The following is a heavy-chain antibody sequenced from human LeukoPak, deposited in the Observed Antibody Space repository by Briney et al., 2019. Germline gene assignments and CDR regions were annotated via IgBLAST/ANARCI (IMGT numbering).Heavy chain of an antibody. CDR3: ARGSSSSNFDC. V-gene: IGHV3-48*01. CDR1: GFTFSSYS. CDR2: ISSSSSTR. J-gene: IGHJ4*02. Sequence: GGSLRLSCAASGFTFSSYSMNWVRHAPGKGLEWVSYISSSSSTRYYADSVNGRFTISRDNGKNSLYLQMNSLRAEDTAVYYCARGSSSSNFDCWGQGTLVTVSS. D-gene: IGHD6-6*01.